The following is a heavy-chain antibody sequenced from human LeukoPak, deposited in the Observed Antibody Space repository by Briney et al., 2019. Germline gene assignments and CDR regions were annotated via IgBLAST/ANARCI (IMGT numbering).Heavy chain of an antibody. J-gene: IGHJ4*02. V-gene: IGHV4-59*01. Sequence: PSETLSLTCTVSGGSISSYYWSWIRQPPGKGLEWIGYIYYSGSTNYNPSLKSRVTISVDTSKNQFSLKLSSVTAADTAAYYCARVSDYDSSGYVFPYFDYWGQGTLVTVSS. CDR1: GGSISSYY. D-gene: IGHD3-22*01. CDR2: IYYSGST. CDR3: ARVSDYDSSGYVFPYFDY.